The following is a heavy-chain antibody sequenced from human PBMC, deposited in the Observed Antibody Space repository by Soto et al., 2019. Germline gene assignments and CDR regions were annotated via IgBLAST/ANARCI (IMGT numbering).Heavy chain of an antibody. D-gene: IGHD6-19*01. CDR3: ARDGFTAVAGSVNVLDR. J-gene: IGHJ5*02. CDR2: IWYDGTKR. Sequence: GVSLRLSCSASGLSLRTSGMHGRRRAPGKGLEWVGSIWYDGTKRFYANSVKGRSTISKDNSNNILFLQMSGLRAEDTAVYYCARDGFTAVAGSVNVLDRWGQGT. V-gene: IGHV3-33*01. CDR1: GLSLRTSG.